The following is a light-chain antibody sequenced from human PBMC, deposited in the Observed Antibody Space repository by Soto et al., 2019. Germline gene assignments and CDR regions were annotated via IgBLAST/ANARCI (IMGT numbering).Light chain of an antibody. J-gene: IGKJ2*01. V-gene: IGKV3-15*01. CDR2: GAS. CDR3: QQYNNWPPYT. CDR1: QSVSSN. Sequence: EIVMTQSPATLSVSPGERATLSCRASQSVSSNLAWYQQKPGQAPRLLIYGASTRATGIPARFGGSGSGTEFTLTLSSLQSADFAVYYCQQYNNWPPYTFGQGTKLEIK.